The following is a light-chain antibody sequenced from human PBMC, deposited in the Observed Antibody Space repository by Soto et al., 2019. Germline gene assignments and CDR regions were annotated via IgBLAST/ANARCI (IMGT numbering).Light chain of an antibody. CDR1: SSDVGSYNY. Sequence: QSALTQPASVSGSPGQSITISCTGTSSDVGSYNYVSWYQQHPGKAPKLMIYEVRNRPSGVSDRFSGSKSGKTASLTIFGIQAEDEADYYCCSYAGSSYVFGTGTKLTVL. J-gene: IGLJ1*01. V-gene: IGLV2-14*01. CDR3: CSYAGSSYV. CDR2: EVR.